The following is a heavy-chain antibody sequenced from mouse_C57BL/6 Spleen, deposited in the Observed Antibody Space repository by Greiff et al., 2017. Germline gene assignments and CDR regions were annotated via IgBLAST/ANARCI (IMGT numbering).Heavy chain of an antibody. V-gene: IGHV1-76*01. CDR1: GYTFTDYY. Sequence: QVQLKESGAELVRPGASVKLSCKASGYTFTDYYINWVKQRPGQGLEWIARIYPGSGNTYYNEKFKGKATLTAEKSSSTAYMQLSSLTSEDSAVYFCARELPLYYYAMDYWGQGTSVTVSS. CDR3: ARELPLYYYAMDY. J-gene: IGHJ4*01. CDR2: IYPGSGNT. D-gene: IGHD1-1*01.